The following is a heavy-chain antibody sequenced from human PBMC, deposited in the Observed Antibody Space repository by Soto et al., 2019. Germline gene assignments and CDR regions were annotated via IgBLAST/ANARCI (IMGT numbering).Heavy chain of an antibody. CDR2: INPNSGGT. V-gene: IGHV1-2*02. CDR3: AKTASPTTCYHCYYYGLDV. D-gene: IGHD2-2*01. J-gene: IGHJ6*02. Sequence: GASGKVSCKASGYTCTGYYIHGVRQAPVQGLEWMGWINPNSGGTKYGQKFQGRVTMPRDTSISTAYMELNSLRSDDTAVYFCAKTASPTTCYHCYYYGLDVWGQGTTVTVSS. CDR1: GYTCTGYY.